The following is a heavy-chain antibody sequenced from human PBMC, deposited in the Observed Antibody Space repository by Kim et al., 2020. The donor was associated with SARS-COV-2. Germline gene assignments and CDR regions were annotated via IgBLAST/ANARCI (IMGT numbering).Heavy chain of an antibody. CDR3: ARVGQWLYHGMDV. D-gene: IGHD6-19*01. J-gene: IGHJ6*02. Sequence: YAVSVKSRITINPDTSKNQFSLQLNSVTPEDTAVYYCARVGQWLYHGMDVWGQGTTVTVSS. V-gene: IGHV6-1*01.